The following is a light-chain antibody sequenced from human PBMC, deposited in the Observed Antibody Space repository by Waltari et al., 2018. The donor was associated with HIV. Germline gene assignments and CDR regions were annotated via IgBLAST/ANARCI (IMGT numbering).Light chain of an antibody. Sequence: SFVLTQPPSVSVAPGQTATISCGESNIGSISVHWYPLKPGQAPVLVVYDDSDRPSGIPERFSGSNSGNTATLTISRVEAGDEADYFCQVWDTSSDHVDYVFGTGTKVTVL. J-gene: IGLJ1*01. CDR3: QVWDTSSDHVDYV. CDR2: DDS. V-gene: IGLV3-21*02. CDR1: NIGSIS.